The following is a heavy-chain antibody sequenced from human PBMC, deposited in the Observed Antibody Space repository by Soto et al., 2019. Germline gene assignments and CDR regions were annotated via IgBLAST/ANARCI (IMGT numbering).Heavy chain of an antibody. CDR1: GGSFSGYY. J-gene: IGHJ6*02. CDR2: INHSGST. V-gene: IGHV4-34*01. CDR3: ARGHSRWLQFFYYYGMDV. Sequence: SETLSLTCAVYGGSFSGYYWSWIRQPPGKGLEWIGEINHSGSTNYNPSLKSRVTISVDTSKNQFSLKLSSVTAADTAVYYCARGHSRWLQFFYYYGMDVWGQGTTVTVS. D-gene: IGHD5-12*01.